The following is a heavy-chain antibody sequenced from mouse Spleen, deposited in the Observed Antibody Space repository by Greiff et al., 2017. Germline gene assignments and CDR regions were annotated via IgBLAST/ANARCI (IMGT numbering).Heavy chain of an antibody. CDR3: ASPYYYGSSYFYAMDY. J-gene: IGHJ4*01. CDR1: GDSITSGY. D-gene: IGHD1-1*01. Sequence: DVQLQESGPSLVKPSQTLSLTCSVTGDSITSGYWNWIRKFPGNKLEYMGYISYSGSTYYNPSLKSRISITRDTSKNQYYLQLNSVTTEDTATYYCASPYYYGSSYFYAMDYWGQGTSVTVSS. V-gene: IGHV3-8*02. CDR2: ISYSGST.